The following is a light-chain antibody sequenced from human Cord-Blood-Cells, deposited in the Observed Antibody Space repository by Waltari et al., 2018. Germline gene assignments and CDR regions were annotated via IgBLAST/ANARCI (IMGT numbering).Light chain of an antibody. V-gene: IGLV2-14*01. CDR2: DVS. CDR1: SSDVGGYNY. Sequence: QSALTQPAPVSGSPGQSITIPCTGTSSDVGGYNYVSWYQQHPGKAPKLMIYDVSNRPSGVSNRFSDSKSGNTASLTISGLQAEDEADYYCSSYTSSSTLVFGGGTKLTVL. J-gene: IGLJ3*02. CDR3: SSYTSSSTLV.